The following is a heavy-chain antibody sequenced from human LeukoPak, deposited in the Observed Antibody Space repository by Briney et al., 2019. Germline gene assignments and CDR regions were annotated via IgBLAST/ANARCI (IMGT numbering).Heavy chain of an antibody. V-gene: IGHV6-1*01. CDR1: GDSVSRNGVG. J-gene: IGHJ4*02. Sequence: SQTLSLTCAISGDSVSRNGVGWNWLRQSPSRGLEWLGRTYYTSKWYYHYALSVESRLSINPDTSKNQFSLHLNSVTPEDTAIYYCARATGWWDFEYWGQGTLVTVSS. CDR3: ARATGWWDFEY. D-gene: IGHD6-19*01. CDR2: TYYTSKWYY.